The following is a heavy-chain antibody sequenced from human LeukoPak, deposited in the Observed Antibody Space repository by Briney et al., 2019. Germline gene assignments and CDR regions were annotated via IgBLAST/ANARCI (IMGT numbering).Heavy chain of an antibody. CDR3: ARDPRIRHFDY. V-gene: IGHV3-7*01. Sequence: PGGSLRLSCAASGFTHSNYWMTWVRQAPGKGLEWVANIKPDGSEKYYVDSVKGRFTISRDNAKNSLYLQMNSLRAEDTAVYYCARDPRIRHFDYWGQGTLVTVSS. J-gene: IGHJ4*02. CDR1: GFTHSNYW. D-gene: IGHD5-18*01. CDR2: IKPDGSEK.